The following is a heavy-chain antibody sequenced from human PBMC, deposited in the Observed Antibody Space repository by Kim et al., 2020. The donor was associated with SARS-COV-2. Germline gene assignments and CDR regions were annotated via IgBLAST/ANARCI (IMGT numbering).Heavy chain of an antibody. V-gene: IGHV3-23*01. D-gene: IGHD3-10*01. Sequence: GGSLRLSCAASGFTFSSYAMSWVRQAPGKGLEWVSAISGSGGSTYYADSVKGRFTISRDNSKNTLYLQMNSLRAEDTAVYYCAKVALPVLWFGESPQFDPWGQGTLVTVSS. J-gene: IGHJ5*02. CDR1: GFTFSSYA. CDR2: ISGSGGST. CDR3: AKVALPVLWFGESPQFDP.